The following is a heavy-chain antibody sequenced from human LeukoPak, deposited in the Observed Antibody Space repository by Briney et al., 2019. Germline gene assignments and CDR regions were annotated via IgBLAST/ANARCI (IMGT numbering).Heavy chain of an antibody. V-gene: IGHV3-23*01. D-gene: IGHD1-26*01. CDR2: IRHNGEAT. CDR1: EFIFRNYA. CDR3: AKDAGPSGEGATPAD. Sequence: PGGSLRLSCVASEFIFRNYAMTWVRQAPGKGLEWVSTIRHNGEATYFEDPVKGRFTISRDNTKNTLYLQMNSLRAEDTAIYFCAKDAGPSGEGATPADWGQGTLVTVSS. J-gene: IGHJ4*02.